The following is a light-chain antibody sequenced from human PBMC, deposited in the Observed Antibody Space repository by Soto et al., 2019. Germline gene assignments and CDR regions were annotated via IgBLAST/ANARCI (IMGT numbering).Light chain of an antibody. CDR1: SSDVGDYNY. CDR2: EVS. J-gene: IGLJ2*01. CDR3: SSNAGSTNLV. Sequence: QSALTQPPSASGTPGQSVTIPCTGTSSDVGDYNYVSWYQQHPGKAPKLMIYEVSRRPSGVPDRFSGSKSGNTASLTVSGIQAEDEADYYCSSNAGSTNLVFGGGTKLTVL. V-gene: IGLV2-8*01.